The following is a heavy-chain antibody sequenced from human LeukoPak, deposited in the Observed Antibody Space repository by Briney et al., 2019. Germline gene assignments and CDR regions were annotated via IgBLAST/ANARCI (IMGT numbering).Heavy chain of an antibody. V-gene: IGHV3-74*01. CDR2: INSDGSST. Sequence: GGSLRLSCAASGFTFSSYWMHWVRQAPGKGLVWVSRINSDGSSTSYADSVKGRFTISRDNAKNTLYLQMNSLKTEDTAVYYCTRPHGDYQYYYYYGMDVWGQGTTVTVSS. CDR3: TRPHGDYQYYYYYGMDV. D-gene: IGHD4-17*01. J-gene: IGHJ6*02. CDR1: GFTFSSYW.